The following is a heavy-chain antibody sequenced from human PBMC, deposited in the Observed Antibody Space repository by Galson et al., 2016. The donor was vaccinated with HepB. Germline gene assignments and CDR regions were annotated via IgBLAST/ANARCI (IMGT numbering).Heavy chain of an antibody. D-gene: IGHD6-19*01. CDR3: ARVGGTGWYGHDY. Sequence: SVKVSCKGSGYSFSYYAIHWVRQAPGQRPEWVGWINVANGDTKYSQKLQDRVTLSSDASATTAYMELSSLTYEDSAVYYCARVGGTGWYGHDYWGKGTLVTVSS. J-gene: IGHJ4*02. CDR2: INVANGDT. V-gene: IGHV1-3*01. CDR1: GYSFSYYA.